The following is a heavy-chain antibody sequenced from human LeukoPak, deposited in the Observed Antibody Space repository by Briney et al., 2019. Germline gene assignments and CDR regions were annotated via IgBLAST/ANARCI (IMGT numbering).Heavy chain of an antibody. CDR2: SKTDGGTT. V-gene: IGHV3-15*01. CDR3: TTYVCSGGSCYYFDN. D-gene: IGHD2-15*01. Sequence: SKTDGGTTDYAAPVKGRFTMSRDDSKNTLYLEMNSLKTEDPAVYYCTTYVCSGGSCYYFDNWGQGTLVTVSS. J-gene: IGHJ4*02.